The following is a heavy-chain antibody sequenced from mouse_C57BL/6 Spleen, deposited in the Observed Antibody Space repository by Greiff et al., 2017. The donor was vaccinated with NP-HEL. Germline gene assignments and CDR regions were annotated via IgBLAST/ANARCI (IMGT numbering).Heavy chain of an antibody. CDR1: GFTFSSYG. Sequence: EVQRVESGGDLVKPGGSLKLSCAASGFTFSSYGMSWVRQTPDKRLEWVATISSGGSYTYYPDSVKGRFTISRDNAKNTLYLQMSSLKSEDTAMYYCARYSNYWGQGTLVTVSA. D-gene: IGHD2-5*01. V-gene: IGHV5-6*01. CDR3: ARYSNY. CDR2: ISSGGSYT. J-gene: IGHJ3*01.